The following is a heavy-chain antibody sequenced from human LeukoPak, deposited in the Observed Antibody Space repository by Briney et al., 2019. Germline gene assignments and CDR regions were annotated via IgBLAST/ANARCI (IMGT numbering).Heavy chain of an antibody. CDR2: ISTSGSTI. CDR3: AKPQTGTATTSSDY. CDR1: GFTFSSYE. D-gene: IGHD5-18*01. J-gene: IGHJ4*02. Sequence: GGSLRLSCAASGFTFSSYEMNWVRQAPGKGLDWVSYISTSGSTIYYADSVKGRFTISRDNAKNSLYLQMNSLRAEDTAVYYCAKPQTGTATTSSDYWGQGTLVTVSS. V-gene: IGHV3-48*03.